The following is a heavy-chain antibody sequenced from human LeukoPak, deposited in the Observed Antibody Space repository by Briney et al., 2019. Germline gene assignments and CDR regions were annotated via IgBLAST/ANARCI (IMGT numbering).Heavy chain of an antibody. CDR3: AKAGAVVVVAAKYFDY. V-gene: IGHV3-23*01. Sequence: GGSLRLSCAVAGFNFWSTGMSWVRQAPGKGLEWVSAISGSGGSTYYADSVKGRFTISRDNSKNTLYLQMNSLRAEDTAVYYCAKAGAVVVVAAKYFDYWGQGTLVTVSS. D-gene: IGHD2-15*01. CDR2: ISGSGGST. CDR1: GFNFWSTG. J-gene: IGHJ4*02.